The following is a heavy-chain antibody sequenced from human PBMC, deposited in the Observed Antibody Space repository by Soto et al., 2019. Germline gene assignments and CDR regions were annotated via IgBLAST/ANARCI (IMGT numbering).Heavy chain of an antibody. CDR1: GFTFDDYA. CDR2: LSWNGDYT. Sequence: EVQLVESGGGLVQPGRSLRLSCAVSGFTFDDYAMHWVRQAPGKGLEWVSGLSWNGDYTGYADSVKGRFTISRDNTKNSLYLHMTSLSAEDTALYYCAKGTRSSYYYGMDVWGQGTTVTVSS. D-gene: IGHD6-6*01. CDR3: AKGTRSSYYYGMDV. J-gene: IGHJ6*02. V-gene: IGHV3-9*01.